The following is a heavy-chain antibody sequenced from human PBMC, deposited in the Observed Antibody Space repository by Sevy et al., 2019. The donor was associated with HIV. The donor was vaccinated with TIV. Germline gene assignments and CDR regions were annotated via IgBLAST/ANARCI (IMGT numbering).Heavy chain of an antibody. J-gene: IGHJ6*02. Sequence: GGSLRLSCAASGFTFSDYQMNWVRQAPGKGLEWVSYISTSGDTIYYADSVEGRFTISRDNAKNSLYLQMSSLRAEDTAVYYCARENPNARPYYYYGMDVWGQGTTVTVSS. V-gene: IGHV3-48*03. CDR2: ISTSGDTI. CDR3: ARENPNARPYYYYGMDV. CDR1: GFTFSDYQ. D-gene: IGHD6-6*01.